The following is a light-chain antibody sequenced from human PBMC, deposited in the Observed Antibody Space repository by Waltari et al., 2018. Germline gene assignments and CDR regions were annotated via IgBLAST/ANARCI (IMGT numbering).Light chain of an antibody. J-gene: IGKJ4*01. CDR2: DAS. CDR1: QSVNGD. Sequence: EVVMTQSPATLSVSPGERATLSCRASQSVNGDLAWYQQRPGQAPRLLIHDASTRATGIPVRCSGSGSGTEFTLTISSLQSEDSAIYCCQQYNNWPPTFGGGTKVEIK. CDR3: QQYNNWPPT. V-gene: IGKV3-15*01.